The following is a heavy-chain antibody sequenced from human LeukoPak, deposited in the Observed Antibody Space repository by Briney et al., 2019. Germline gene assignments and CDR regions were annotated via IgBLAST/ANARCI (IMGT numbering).Heavy chain of an antibody. D-gene: IGHD6-6*01. CDR2: IYYSGST. CDR1: GGSISSYY. Sequence: SETLSLTCTVSGGSISSYYWSWIRQPPGKGLEWIGYIYYSGSTNYNPSLKSRVTISVDTSKNQFSLKLSSVTAADTAVYSCALGAPGSSSYYYYYGMDVWGQGTTVTVSS. J-gene: IGHJ6*02. CDR3: ALGAPGSSSYYYYYGMDV. V-gene: IGHV4-59*01.